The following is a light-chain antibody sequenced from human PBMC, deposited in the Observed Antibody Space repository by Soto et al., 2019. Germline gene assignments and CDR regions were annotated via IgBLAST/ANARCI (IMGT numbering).Light chain of an antibody. V-gene: IGKV3-15*01. CDR1: QTVRDN. J-gene: IGKJ2*01. CDR2: VAS. CDR3: QQSNNWPYT. Sequence: EIVMTHSPATLSVSPGDRATLSCRASQTVRDNLAWYQQKPGQAPRLLIYVASTRATGIPARFSGSGSGTEFTLAIDSLQSEDFALYFCQQSNNWPYTFGQGNKLEIK.